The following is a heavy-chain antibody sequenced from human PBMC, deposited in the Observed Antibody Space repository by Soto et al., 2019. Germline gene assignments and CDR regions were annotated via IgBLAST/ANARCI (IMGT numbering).Heavy chain of an antibody. D-gene: IGHD1-26*01. CDR1: GFTFSNAW. V-gene: IGHV3-15*01. CDR3: TTVQWGLPHAFDI. CDR2: IKSKTDAGTT. J-gene: IGHJ3*02. Sequence: GGSLRLSCAASGFTFSNAWMTWVRQAPGKGLEWIGHIKSKTDAGTTDYAAPVKGRFTISRDDSKNTLYLQVNSLKTDDTAVYFCTTVQWGLPHAFDIWGQGTLVTVSS.